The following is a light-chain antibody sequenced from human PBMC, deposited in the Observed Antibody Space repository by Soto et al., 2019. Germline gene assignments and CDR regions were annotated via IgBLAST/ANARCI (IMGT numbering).Light chain of an antibody. CDR3: QEYDSVRLT. CDR1: QGVANH. J-gene: IGKJ4*01. V-gene: IGKV1-27*01. CDR2: AAS. Sequence: DIQMTQSPSSLSASVGDTVTITCRASQGVANHLAWYQQKPGGVPELLISAASTSQSGVPSRFSGSGSKKDFTLTITSLQPGDVATYYCQEYDSVRLTFGGGTKVEVK.